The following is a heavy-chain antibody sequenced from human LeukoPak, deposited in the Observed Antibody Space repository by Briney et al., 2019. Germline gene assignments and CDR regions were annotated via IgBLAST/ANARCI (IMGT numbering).Heavy chain of an antibody. CDR1: GGSISSSSYY. V-gene: IGHV4-39*02. J-gene: IGHJ4*02. CDR2: IYYSGST. CDR3: AREGQQPY. Sequence: ETLSLTCTVSGGSISSSSYYWGWIRQPPGKGLEWIGSIYYSGSTYYNPSLKSRVTISVDTSKNQFSLKLSSVTAADTAVYYCAREGQQPYWGQGTLVTVSS. D-gene: IGHD6-13*01.